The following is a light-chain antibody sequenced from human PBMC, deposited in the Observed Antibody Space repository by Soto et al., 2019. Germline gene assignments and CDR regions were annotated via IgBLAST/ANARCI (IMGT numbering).Light chain of an antibody. J-gene: IGKJ4*01. CDR2: FAS. V-gene: IGKV3-20*01. Sequence: ENVLTQSPGTLSLSPGERDTLSCRASQSISNSYLAWYQQKPGQAPRLLIYFASSRATGIPDRFSGSGSGTEFTLAISSLQSEDFAVYYCQQYNKWPLTFGGGTKVETK. CDR3: QQYNKWPLT. CDR1: QSISNSY.